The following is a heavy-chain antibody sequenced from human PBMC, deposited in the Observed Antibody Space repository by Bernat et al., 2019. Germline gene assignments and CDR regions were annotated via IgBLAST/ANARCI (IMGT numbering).Heavy chain of an antibody. D-gene: IGHD6-19*01. V-gene: IGHV3-33*01. CDR3: ATSSGWNHFGDH. Sequence: QVQLVESGGGVVQPGRSLRLSCAASGFIFSRSGMHWVRQAPGKGLEWVAVIWYDGSNKYYGDSVKGRFTISRDDSKNTLYLQMSSLRAEDTAVYYCATSSGWNHFGDHWGQGTLVSVSS. CDR2: IWYDGSNK. CDR1: GFIFSRSG. J-gene: IGHJ5*02.